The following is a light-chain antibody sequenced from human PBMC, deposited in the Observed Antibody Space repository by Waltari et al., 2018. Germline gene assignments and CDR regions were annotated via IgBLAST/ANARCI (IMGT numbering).Light chain of an antibody. Sequence: QSALTQPASVSGSPGQAITITCTGTSSDVGGYNYVSWYKQHPGKAPKIMIYDVSKRPSGVSSRFSGSRPGNPASLTISGLQAEDESDYYCSSYTNTNSWLFGGGTKLTVL. CDR2: DVS. J-gene: IGLJ3*02. CDR3: SSYTNTNSWL. V-gene: IGLV2-14*01. CDR1: SSDVGGYNY.